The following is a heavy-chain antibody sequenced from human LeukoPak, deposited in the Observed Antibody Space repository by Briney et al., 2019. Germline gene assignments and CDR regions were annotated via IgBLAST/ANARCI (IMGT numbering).Heavy chain of an antibody. CDR3: AKFYDILTGYFDY. Sequence: PGGSLRLSCAASGFPFSSYAMSWVRQSPGKGLEWVSAISGGNGNTYYADSVRGRFTISRDSSKNTLYLQMNSLRAEDTAVYYCAKFYDILTGYFDYWGQGTLVTVSS. CDR2: ISGGNGNT. D-gene: IGHD3-9*01. CDR1: GFPFSSYA. J-gene: IGHJ4*02. V-gene: IGHV3-23*01.